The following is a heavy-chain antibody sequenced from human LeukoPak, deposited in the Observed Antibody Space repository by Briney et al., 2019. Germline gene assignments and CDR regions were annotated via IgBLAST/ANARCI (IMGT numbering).Heavy chain of an antibody. CDR1: GFTFSSYW. CDR3: ARDMGSSSGHYYYYGMDV. D-gene: IGHD6-13*01. J-gene: IGHJ6*02. CDR2: INSDGSST. V-gene: IGHV3-74*01. Sequence: GGSLRLACAASGFTFSSYWMHWLRQAPGKGLVWVSRINSDGSSTSYADSVKGRFTISRDNAKNTLYLQMNSLRAEDTAVYYCARDMGSSSGHYYYYGMDVWGQGTTVTVSS.